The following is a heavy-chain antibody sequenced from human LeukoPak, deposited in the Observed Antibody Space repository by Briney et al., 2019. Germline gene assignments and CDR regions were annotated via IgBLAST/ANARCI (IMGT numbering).Heavy chain of an antibody. D-gene: IGHD2-8*01. CDR1: GGSISSGGYY. J-gene: IGHJ4*02. CDR3: ARVHGMVYANFDY. CDR2: IYYSGST. V-gene: IGHV4-31*03. Sequence: SETLSLTCTVSGGSISSGGYYWSWIRQHPGKGLEWIGYIYYSGSTYYNPSLKSRVTISVDTSKNQFSLKLSSVTAADTAVYYCARVHGMVYANFDYWGQGTLVTVSS.